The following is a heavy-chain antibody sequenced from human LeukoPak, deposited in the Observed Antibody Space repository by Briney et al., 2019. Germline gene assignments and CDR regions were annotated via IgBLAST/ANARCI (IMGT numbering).Heavy chain of an antibody. CDR1: GGSISSSSYY. V-gene: IGHV4-39*01. J-gene: IGHJ6*03. CDR3: ARHFRGYSPYYYYYYMDV. Sequence: SETLSLTCTVSGGSISSSSYYWGWIRQPPGKGLEWIGSIYYSGSTYYNPSLKSRVTISVDTSKNQFSLKLSSVTAADTAVYYCARHFRGYSPYYYYYYMDVWGKGTTVTVSS. CDR2: IYYSGST. D-gene: IGHD5-18*01.